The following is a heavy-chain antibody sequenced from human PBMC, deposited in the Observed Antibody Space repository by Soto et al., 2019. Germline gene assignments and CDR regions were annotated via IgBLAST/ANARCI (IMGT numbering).Heavy chain of an antibody. V-gene: IGHV1-69*13. Sequence: SEKVSCKASGGTFSSYAISWVRQAPGKGLEWMGGIIPIFGTANYAQKFQGRVTITADESTSTAYLELSSLRAEDTAVYYCARAGGGRGYSYGPLDYWGQGTLVTV. CDR3: ARAGGGRGYSYGPLDY. CDR1: GGTFSSYA. CDR2: IIPIFGTA. J-gene: IGHJ4*02. D-gene: IGHD5-18*01.